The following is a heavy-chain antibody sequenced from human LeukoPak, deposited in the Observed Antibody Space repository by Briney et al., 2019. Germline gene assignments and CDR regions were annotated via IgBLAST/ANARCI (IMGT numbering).Heavy chain of an antibody. D-gene: IGHD2/OR15-2a*01. Sequence: SETLSLTCTVSGGSISSYYWSWIRQPPGKGLEWIGYIYYSGSTNYNPSLKSRVTISVDTSKNQFSLKLGSVTAADTAVYYCARNSSPFHAFDIWGQGTMVTVSS. CDR3: ARNSSPFHAFDI. V-gene: IGHV4-59*01. CDR1: GGSISSYY. CDR2: IYYSGST. J-gene: IGHJ3*02.